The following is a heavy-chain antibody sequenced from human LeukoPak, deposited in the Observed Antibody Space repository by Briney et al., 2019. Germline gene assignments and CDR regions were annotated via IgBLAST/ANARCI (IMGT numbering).Heavy chain of an antibody. CDR1: GGTFTSYA. V-gene: IGHV1-69*05. CDR3: ARTHSGSGWTGTPWYFDL. Sequence: SVKVSCKASGGTFTSYAISWVRQAPGQGLEWMGRIIPIFGTANYAQTFQGRVTITTDESTSTAYMELSSLRSEDTAVYYCARTHSGSGWTGTPWYFDLWGRGTLVTVSS. J-gene: IGHJ2*01. D-gene: IGHD6-19*01. CDR2: IIPIFGTA.